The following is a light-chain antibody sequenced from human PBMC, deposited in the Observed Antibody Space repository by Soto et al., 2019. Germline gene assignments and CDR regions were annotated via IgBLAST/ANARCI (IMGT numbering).Light chain of an antibody. J-gene: IGKJ5*01. V-gene: IGKV2D-29*02. CDR2: EVS. Sequence: VMTQTTLSLSVAPGQPASISFKSRHSLLHITGETFLFWYLQKPGQSPQLLIYEVSTRVSGVPDRFSGSGSGTDFTLEISRVETDDVGIYYCMQSTQLPPTFGQGTRLET. CDR1: HSLLHITGETF. CDR3: MQSTQLPPT.